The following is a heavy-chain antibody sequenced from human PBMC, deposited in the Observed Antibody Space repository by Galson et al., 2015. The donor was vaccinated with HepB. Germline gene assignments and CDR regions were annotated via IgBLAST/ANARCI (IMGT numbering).Heavy chain of an antibody. CDR2: ISGGSGNT. CDR3: ARPGGGYYWDY. J-gene: IGHJ4*02. Sequence: SVKVSCKASGYIFTSYAMHWVRQAPGQRLEYMGWISGGSGNTKYSQKFQGTVTITRDTSASTVYMELSSLRSEDTAVYYCARPGGGYYWDYWGQGTLVTVSS. D-gene: IGHD3-3*01. CDR1: GYIFTSYA. V-gene: IGHV1-3*01.